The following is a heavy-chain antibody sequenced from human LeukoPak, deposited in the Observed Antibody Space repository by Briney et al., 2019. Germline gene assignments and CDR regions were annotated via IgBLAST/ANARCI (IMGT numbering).Heavy chain of an antibody. CDR2: INHSGST. Sequence: SETLSLTCAVYGGSFSGYYWSWIRQPPGKGLEWIGEINHSGSTNYNPSLKSRVTISVDTSKNQFSLKLSSVTAADTAVYYCARGPGSSGWYPFPDYWGQGTLVTVFS. V-gene: IGHV4-34*01. J-gene: IGHJ4*02. D-gene: IGHD6-19*01. CDR3: ARGPGSSGWYPFPDY. CDR1: GGSFSGYY.